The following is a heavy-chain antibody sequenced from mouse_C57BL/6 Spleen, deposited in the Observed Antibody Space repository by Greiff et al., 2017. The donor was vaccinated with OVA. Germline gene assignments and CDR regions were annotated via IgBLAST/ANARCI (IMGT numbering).Heavy chain of an antibody. D-gene: IGHD1-1*01. Sequence: VHLVESGAELVKPGASVKISCKASGYAFSSYWMNWVKQRPGKGLEWIGQIYPGDGGTNYNGKFKGKATLTADKSSSTAYMQLSSLTSEDSAVYFCARYYYGRGYFGGWGTGTTVTVSS. CDR3: ARYYYGRGYFGG. V-gene: IGHV1-80*01. J-gene: IGHJ1*03. CDR1: GYAFSSYW. CDR2: IYPGDGGT.